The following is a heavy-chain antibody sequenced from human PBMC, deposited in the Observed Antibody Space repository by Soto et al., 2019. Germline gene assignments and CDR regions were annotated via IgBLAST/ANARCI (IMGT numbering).Heavy chain of an antibody. CDR1: GGSISSYY. D-gene: IGHD2-15*01. V-gene: IGHV4-59*12. CDR3: ARGERYCSGGSCYPFDY. Sequence: SETLSLTCTVSGGSISSYYWSWIRQPPGKGLEWIGYIYYSGSTNYNPSLKSRVTISVDTSKNQFSLKLSSVTAADTAVYYCARGERYCSGGSCYPFDYWGQGTPVTVSS. J-gene: IGHJ4*02. CDR2: IYYSGST.